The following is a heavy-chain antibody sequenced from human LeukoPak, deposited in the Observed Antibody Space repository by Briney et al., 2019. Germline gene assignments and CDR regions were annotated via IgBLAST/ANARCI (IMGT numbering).Heavy chain of an antibody. Sequence: GGSLRLSCAASGFTFDDYAMHWARQAPGKGLEWVSGISWNSGSIGYADSVKGRFTISRDNAKNSLYLQMNSLRAEDTALYYCAKDPLDLGREGYFDYWGQGTLVTVSS. V-gene: IGHV3-9*01. J-gene: IGHJ4*02. D-gene: IGHD7-27*01. CDR1: GFTFDDYA. CDR3: AKDPLDLGREGYFDY. CDR2: ISWNSGSI.